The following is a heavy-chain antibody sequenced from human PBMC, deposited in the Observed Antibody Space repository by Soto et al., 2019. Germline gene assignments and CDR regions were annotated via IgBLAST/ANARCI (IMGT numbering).Heavy chain of an antibody. CDR3: AREEVAPGLYFDH. Sequence: SVKVSCKPSGGTFSSYTFSWVRQAPGQGLEWMGRIIPILGIANYAQKFQGRVTFTADNPKNSVYLQMASLRAEDTAVYYCAREEVAPGLYFDHGGRGPPVPVSS. D-gene: IGHD2-8*02. CDR2: IIPILGIA. CDR1: GGTFSSYT. V-gene: IGHV1-69*04. J-gene: IGHJ4*02.